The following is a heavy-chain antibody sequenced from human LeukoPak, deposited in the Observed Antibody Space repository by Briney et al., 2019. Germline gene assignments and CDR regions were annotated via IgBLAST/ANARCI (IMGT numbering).Heavy chain of an antibody. D-gene: IGHD5-18*01. V-gene: IGHV4-34*01. Sequence: SETLSLTCAVYGGSFRGYYWSWIRQPPGKGLEWIGEINHSGSTNYNPSLKSRVTISVDTSKNQFSLKLSSVTAADTAVYYCARERIQLWLTRFFDYWGQGTLVTVSS. CDR1: GGSFRGYY. J-gene: IGHJ4*02. CDR2: INHSGST. CDR3: ARERIQLWLTRFFDY.